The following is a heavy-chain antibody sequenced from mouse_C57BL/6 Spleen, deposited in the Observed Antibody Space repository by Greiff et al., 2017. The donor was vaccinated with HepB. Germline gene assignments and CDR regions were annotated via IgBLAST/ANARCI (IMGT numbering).Heavy chain of an antibody. CDR1: GYTFTEYT. V-gene: IGHV1-62-2*01. Sequence: VQLQESGAELVKPGASVKLSCKASGYTFTEYTIHWVKQRSGQGLEWIGWFYPGSGSIKYNEKFKDKATLTAAKSSSTVYMELSRLTSEDAAVYFCARHELDLTLFAYWGQGTLVTVSA. CDR3: ARHELDLTLFAY. CDR2: FYPGSGSI. J-gene: IGHJ3*01.